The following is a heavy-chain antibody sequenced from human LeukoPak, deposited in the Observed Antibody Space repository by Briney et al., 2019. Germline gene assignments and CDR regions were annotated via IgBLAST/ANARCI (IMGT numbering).Heavy chain of an antibody. Sequence: PGGSLRLSCAASGFSISTYWMSWVRQGPGKGLEWVASINPDGSVQKYVDSMKGRFNISRDNAKNLVDLQMNSLSAEDTALFYCARLFGGVTTFDYWGQGTLVTVSS. CDR3: ARLFGGVTTFDY. CDR1: GFSISTYW. J-gene: IGHJ4*02. CDR2: INPDGSVQ. D-gene: IGHD4-17*01. V-gene: IGHV3-7*01.